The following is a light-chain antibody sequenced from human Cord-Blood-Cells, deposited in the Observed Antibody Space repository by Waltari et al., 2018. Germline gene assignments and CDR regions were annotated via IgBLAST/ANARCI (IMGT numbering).Light chain of an antibody. CDR1: SSDVGGYNY. Sequence: QSALTQPASVSGSPGQSITISCTGTSSDVGGYNYVSWYQQHPGKAPKRMLYDVSKRPSGVSNRFAGSKSGNTASLTISGLQAEDEADYYCSSYTSSSTLVFGGGTKLTVL. V-gene: IGLV2-14*01. CDR2: DVS. CDR3: SSYTSSSTLV. J-gene: IGLJ2*01.